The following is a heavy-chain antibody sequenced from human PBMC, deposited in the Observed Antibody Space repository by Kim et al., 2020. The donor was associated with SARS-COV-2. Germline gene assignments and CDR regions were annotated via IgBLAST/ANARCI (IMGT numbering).Heavy chain of an antibody. J-gene: IGHJ6*01. D-gene: IGHD2-21*01. CDR2: ISSSSSTI. Sequence: GGSLRLSCAASGFTFSSYSMNWVRQAPGKGLEWVSYISSSSSTIYYADSVNGRFTISSDNAKNTLYLQMHILSDEDTAAYDCSRDKVPDVWYYYVMDV. CDR1: GFTFSSYS. V-gene: IGHV3-48*02. CDR3: SRDKVPDVWYYYVMDV.